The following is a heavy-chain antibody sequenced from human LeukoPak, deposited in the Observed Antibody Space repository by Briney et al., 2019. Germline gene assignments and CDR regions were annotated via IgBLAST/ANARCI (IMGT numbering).Heavy chain of an antibody. Sequence: GGSLRLSCAASGFTFSNYEMNCVRQAPGKGLEWVSYIISRDSIIYYADYVKGRFTISRDNAKNSLYLQMNSLRAEDTAVYYCATGGACSGGSCYGYFDYWGQGTLVTVSS. CDR3: ATGGACSGGSCYGYFDY. V-gene: IGHV3-48*03. D-gene: IGHD2-15*01. CDR1: GFTFSNYE. CDR2: IISRDSII. J-gene: IGHJ4*02.